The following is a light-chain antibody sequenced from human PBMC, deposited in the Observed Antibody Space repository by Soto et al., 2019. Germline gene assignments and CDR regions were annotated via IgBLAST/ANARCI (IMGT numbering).Light chain of an antibody. CDR3: ISYTSRSTPYV. CDR2: DVS. V-gene: IGLV2-14*01. CDR1: SSDVGGYNY. J-gene: IGLJ1*01. Sequence: QSVLTQPASVSGSPGQSITISCTGTSSDVGGYNYVSWYQQHPGKAPKLMIYDVSNRPSGVSNRFSGSKSGNTASLTISGLQAEDEADYYCISYTSRSTPYVFGTGTKLTVL.